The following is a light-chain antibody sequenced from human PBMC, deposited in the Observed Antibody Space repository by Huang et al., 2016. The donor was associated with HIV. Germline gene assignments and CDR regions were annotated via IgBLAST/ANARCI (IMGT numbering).Light chain of an antibody. Sequence: DIVLTQSPSTLSVFPGDKVTISCRASQNIKNYLAWYQQKPGQAPRLLIYEASNRPADISGRFSGSGSGTDFSLTINGLESEDFAIYYCQQRASRLTFGGGT. CDR2: EAS. J-gene: IGKJ4*01. CDR1: QNIKNY. V-gene: IGKV3-11*01. CDR3: QQRASRLT.